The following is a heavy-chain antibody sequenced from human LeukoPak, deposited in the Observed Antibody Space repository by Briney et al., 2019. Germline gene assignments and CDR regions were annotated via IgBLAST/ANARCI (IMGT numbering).Heavy chain of an antibody. D-gene: IGHD1-26*01. CDR2: KSRADGEAT. CDR3: TTEYEGSGSAFDI. V-gene: IGHV3-15*01. J-gene: IGHJ3*02. Sequence: PGGSLRLSCAASGFTFINAWMSWVRQAPGKGLEWVGRKSRADGEATDYAAPVKGRFTISRDNSKNTLQMNSLKIEDTAVYYCTTEYEGSGSAFDIWGQGTMVTVSS. CDR1: GFTFINAW.